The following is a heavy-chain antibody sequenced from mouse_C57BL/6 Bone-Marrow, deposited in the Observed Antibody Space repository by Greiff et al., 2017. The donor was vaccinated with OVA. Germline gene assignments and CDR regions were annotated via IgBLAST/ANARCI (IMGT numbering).Heavy chain of an antibody. CDR2: IYPGSGST. CDR3: ARSVGNDFGG. V-gene: IGHV1-55*01. D-gene: IGHD2-2*01. J-gene: IGHJ2*01. CDR1: GYTFTSYW. Sequence: VQVVESGAELVKPGASVKLSCKASGYTFTSYWITWVKQRPGQGLEWIGDIYPGSGSTNYNEKFKSKATLTVDKSSSTAYMQLSSLTSEDSAVCYCARSVGNDFGGRGQGTTLSVAS.